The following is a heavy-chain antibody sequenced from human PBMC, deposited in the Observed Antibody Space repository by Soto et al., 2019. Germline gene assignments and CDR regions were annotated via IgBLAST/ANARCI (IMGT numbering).Heavy chain of an antibody. V-gene: IGHV3-9*01. CDR1: GFSFDNFA. CDR3: AKGGSSSWLRDGLHI. CDR2: ISSNSGNI. D-gene: IGHD6-19*01. J-gene: IGHJ3*02. Sequence: EVQLVESGGGIVEPGRSLRLSCAASGFSFDNFAMHWVRQAPGKGLVWVSNISSNSGNIGYADSVKGRFTISRDNAKNSLYLEMNSLRVEDTALYYCAKGGSSSWLRDGLHIWGQGTMVTASS.